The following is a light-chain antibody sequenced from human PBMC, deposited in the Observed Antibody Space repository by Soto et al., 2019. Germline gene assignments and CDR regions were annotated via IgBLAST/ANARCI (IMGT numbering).Light chain of an antibody. CDR2: GAS. Sequence: EIVMTQSPATLSVSPGERVTLSCRASESLSTYLAWYQQKPGQAPRLLIYGASTKATGIPATFSGSGSATDFTLTISSLQSEDVAVYYCQSYNDWPFTFGQGTKLEI. J-gene: IGKJ2*01. CDR1: ESLSTY. V-gene: IGKV3-15*01. CDR3: QSYNDWPFT.